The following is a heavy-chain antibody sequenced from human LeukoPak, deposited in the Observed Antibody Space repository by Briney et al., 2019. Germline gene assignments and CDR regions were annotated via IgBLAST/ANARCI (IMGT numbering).Heavy chain of an antibody. CDR3: AKDWGYASGTYLDS. D-gene: IGHD3-16*01. Sequence: GGSLRLSCAASGFTFSSNAMHWVRQAPGKGLEWVAVISRDGSDKYYPDSVKGRFTISRDNSKSTLFLQMNSLRTEDTAVYYCAKDWGYASGTYLDSWGQGTLVTVSS. CDR1: GFTFSSNA. V-gene: IGHV3-30*18. J-gene: IGHJ4*02. CDR2: ISRDGSDK.